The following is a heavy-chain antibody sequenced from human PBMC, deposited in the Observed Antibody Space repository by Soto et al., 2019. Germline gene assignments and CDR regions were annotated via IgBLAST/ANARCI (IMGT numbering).Heavy chain of an antibody. V-gene: IGHV5-51*01. CDR2: IYPGDSDT. J-gene: IGHJ6*02. CDR3: ARRSGGSYYYYGMDV. D-gene: IGHD1-26*01. CDR1: GYSFTSYW. Sequence: GESLKISCKGSGYSFTSYWIDWVRQMPGKGLEWMGIIYPGDSDTRYSPSFQGQVTISADKSISTAYLQWSSLKASDTAMYYCARRSGGSYYYYGMDVWGQGTTVTVSS.